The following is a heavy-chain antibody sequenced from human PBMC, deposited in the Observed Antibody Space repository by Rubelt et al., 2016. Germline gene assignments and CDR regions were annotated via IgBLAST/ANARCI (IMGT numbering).Heavy chain of an antibody. J-gene: IGHJ5*02. V-gene: IGHV1-3*01. CDR2: LNAGNGNT. Sequence: QVQLVHSGAEVKKPGASVKVSCKASGYTFTSYAMHWVRQAPGQRLEWMGWLNAGNGNTKYSQKFECRVTITRDASASTAYMELGGLGSEGTAAYYRARMSGQYSSSGEEFDPWGQGTLVTVSS. D-gene: IGHD6-13*01. CDR1: GYTFTSYA. CDR3: ARMSGQYSSSGEEFDP.